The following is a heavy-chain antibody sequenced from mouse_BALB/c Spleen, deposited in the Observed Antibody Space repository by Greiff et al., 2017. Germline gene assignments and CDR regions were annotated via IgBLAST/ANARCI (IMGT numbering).Heavy chain of an antibody. CDR2: IYPGDGDT. V-gene: IGHV1-80*01. D-gene: IGHD2-14*01. Sequence: VQGVESGAELVRPGSSVKISCKASGYAFSSYWMNWVKQRPGQGLEWIGQIYPGDGDTNYNGKFKGKATLTADKSSSTAYMQLSSLTSEDSAVYFCAREGTYRYDGAWFAYWGQGTLVTVSA. CDR3: AREGTYRYDGAWFAY. J-gene: IGHJ3*01. CDR1: GYAFSSYW.